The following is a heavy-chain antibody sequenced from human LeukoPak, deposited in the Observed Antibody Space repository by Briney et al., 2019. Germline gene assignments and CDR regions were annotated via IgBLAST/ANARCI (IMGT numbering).Heavy chain of an antibody. V-gene: IGHV1-69*05. CDR3: AKDAIAAAGTYYFDY. CDR1: GGTFSSYA. J-gene: IGHJ4*02. D-gene: IGHD6-13*01. Sequence: SVKVSCKASGGTFSSYAISWVRQAPGQGLEWMGGIIPIFGTANYAQKFQGRVTITTDESTSTAYMELSSLRSEDTAVYYCAKDAIAAAGTYYFDYWGQGTLVTVSS. CDR2: IIPIFGTA.